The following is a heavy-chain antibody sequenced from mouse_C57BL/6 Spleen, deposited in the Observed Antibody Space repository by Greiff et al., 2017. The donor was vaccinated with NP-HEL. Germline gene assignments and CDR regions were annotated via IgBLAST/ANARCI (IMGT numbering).Heavy chain of an antibody. J-gene: IGHJ4*01. CDR1: GYTFTDYN. D-gene: IGHD2-5*01. CDR2: INPNNGGT. Sequence: SGPELVKPGASVKMSCKASGYTFTDYNMHWVKQSHGKSLEWIGYINPNNGGTSYNQKFKGKATLTVNKSSSTAYMELRSLTSEDSAVYYCAREVYSNYYYAMDYWGQGTSVTVSS. CDR3: AREVYSNYYYAMDY. V-gene: IGHV1-22*01.